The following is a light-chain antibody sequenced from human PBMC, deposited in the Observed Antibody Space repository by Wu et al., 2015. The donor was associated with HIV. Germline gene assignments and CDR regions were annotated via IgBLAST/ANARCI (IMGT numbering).Light chain of an antibody. CDR1: QGISKY. J-gene: IGKJ1*01. V-gene: IGKV1-27*01. CDR2: AAS. Sequence: DIQMTQSPSSLSASVGDRVTITCRASQGISKYLAWYQQKPGKAPKLLIFAASTLQSGVPSRFSGSGSGTDFTLTINSLHPEDVAIYYCQKYNDAPWTFGQGTKVEIK. CDR3: QKYNDAPWT.